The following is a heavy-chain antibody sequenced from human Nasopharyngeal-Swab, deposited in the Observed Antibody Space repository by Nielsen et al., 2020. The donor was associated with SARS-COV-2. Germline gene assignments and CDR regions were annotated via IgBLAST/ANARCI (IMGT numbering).Heavy chain of an antibody. Sequence: VRQAPGKGLEWVANIKQDGSEKYYVDSVKGRFTISRDNAKNSLYLQMNSLRAEDTAVYHCARNGTTYYDFWSGYYYYFDYWGQGTLVTVSS. CDR3: ARNGTTYYDFWSGYYYYFDY. D-gene: IGHD3-3*01. V-gene: IGHV3-7*01. CDR2: IKQDGSEK. J-gene: IGHJ4*02.